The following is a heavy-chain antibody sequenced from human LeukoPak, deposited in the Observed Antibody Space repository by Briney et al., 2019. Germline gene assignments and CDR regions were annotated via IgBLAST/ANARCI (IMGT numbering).Heavy chain of an antibody. CDR2: ISAYNGNT. CDR3: ARDPYYDILTGYWFYYYYGMDV. Sequence: ASVKVSCKASGYTFTSYGISWVRQAPGQGLEWMGWISAYNGNTNYAQKLQGRVTMTTDTSTSTAYMELRSLRSDDTAVCYCARDPYYDILTGYWFYYYYGMDVWGQGTTVTVSS. D-gene: IGHD3-9*01. CDR1: GYTFTSYG. J-gene: IGHJ6*02. V-gene: IGHV1-18*01.